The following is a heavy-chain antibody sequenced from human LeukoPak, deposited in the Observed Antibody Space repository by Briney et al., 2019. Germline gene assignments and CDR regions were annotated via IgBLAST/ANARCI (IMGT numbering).Heavy chain of an antibody. Sequence: PSETLSLTCTVSGGSISSHYWSWIRQPPGKGLEWIGYIYYSGSTNYNPSLKSRVTISVDTSKNQFSLKLSSVTAADTAVYYCASLIVAGAYYYGMDVWGQGTTVTVSS. CDR3: ASLIVAGAYYYGMDV. CDR2: IYYSGST. D-gene: IGHD3-22*01. CDR1: GGSISSHY. J-gene: IGHJ6*02. V-gene: IGHV4-59*11.